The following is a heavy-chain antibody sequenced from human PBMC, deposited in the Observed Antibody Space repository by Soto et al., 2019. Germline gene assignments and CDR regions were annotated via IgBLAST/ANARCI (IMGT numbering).Heavy chain of an antibody. D-gene: IGHD1-1*01. CDR3: ASHISATGTLALDY. J-gene: IGHJ4*02. V-gene: IGHV3-23*01. CDR1: GFTFSDYA. Sequence: GGSLRLSCAASGFTFSDYAMSWVRQAPGEGLEWVSTVSGRSTTTHYADSVKGRFTISRDNSKNTLFPQMNSLRAEDTAVYYCASHISATGTLALDYWGQGTLVTVSS. CDR2: VSGRSTTT.